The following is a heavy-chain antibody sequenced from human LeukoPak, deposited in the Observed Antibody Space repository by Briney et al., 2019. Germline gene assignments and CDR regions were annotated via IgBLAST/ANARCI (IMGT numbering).Heavy chain of an antibody. J-gene: IGHJ3*02. D-gene: IGHD3-16*01. CDR3: AKDRAYSFYHACDI. CDR2: TSGSGDAT. CDR1: GFTPTNYP. V-gene: IGHV3-23*01. Sequence: PGRSLSPSCATSGFTPTNYPSSWDSHAPGSGLEWVSGTSGSGDATNYADSVKGRLTIPTHNPRNTLCLQMNSLRAEDTAVYYWAKDRAYSFYHACDIWGQGTMVTVSS.